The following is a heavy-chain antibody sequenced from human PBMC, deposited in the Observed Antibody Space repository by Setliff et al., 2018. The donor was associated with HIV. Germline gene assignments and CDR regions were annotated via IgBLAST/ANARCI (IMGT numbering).Heavy chain of an antibody. CDR2: TYTSENT. CDR3: PREYSSSSANWYFDL. D-gene: IGHD6-6*01. Sequence: PSETLSLTCTFSGGSISTYYWSWIRQPAGKRMEWIGRTYTSENTNYNPSFKSRVTISVDVSKNQFYLKLSSVTAAVTAVYYCPREYSSSSANWYFDLWGRGTLVTVSS. J-gene: IGHJ2*01. CDR1: GGSISTYY. V-gene: IGHV4-4*07.